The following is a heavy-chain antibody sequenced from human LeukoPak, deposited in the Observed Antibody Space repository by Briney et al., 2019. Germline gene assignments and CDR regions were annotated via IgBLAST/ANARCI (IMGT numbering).Heavy chain of an antibody. CDR2: INHSGST. J-gene: IGHJ3*02. D-gene: IGHD3-10*01. Sequence: PSETLSLTCAVYGGSFSGYYWSWIRQPPGKGLEWIGEINHSGSTNYNPSLKSRVTISVDTSKNQFSLKLSSVTAADTAVYYCARGVLWFGELLNAFDIWGQGTMVTVSP. CDR3: ARGVLWFGELLNAFDI. V-gene: IGHV4-34*01. CDR1: GGSFSGYY.